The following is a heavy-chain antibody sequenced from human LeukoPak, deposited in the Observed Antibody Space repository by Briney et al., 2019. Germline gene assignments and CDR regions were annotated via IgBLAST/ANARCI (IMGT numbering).Heavy chain of an antibody. J-gene: IGHJ3*02. CDR3: ARHARYYDSSGYRFAFDI. D-gene: IGHD3-22*01. Sequence: GESLKISCKGSGYSFTSYWIGWVRQMPGKGLEWMGIIYPGDSDTRYSPSFQGQVTISADKSISTAYLQWSSLKASDTAMYYCARHARYYDSSGYRFAFDIWGQGTMVTVSS. CDR2: IYPGDSDT. V-gene: IGHV5-51*01. CDR1: GYSFTSYW.